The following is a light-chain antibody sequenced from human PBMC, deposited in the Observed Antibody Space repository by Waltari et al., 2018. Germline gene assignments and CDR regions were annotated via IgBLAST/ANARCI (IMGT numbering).Light chain of an antibody. J-gene: IGLJ1*01. CDR2: LDT. CDR3: QAWDSSTYV. Sequence: SYELTQPPSVSVSPGQTASITCSGDKLGDTYACWYQQKPGQYPVLVIYLDTKRPSAIPERFPGSKSGNTATLTISGTQTMDEADYYCQAWDSSTYVFGTGTKVTVL. V-gene: IGLV3-1*01. CDR1: KLGDTY.